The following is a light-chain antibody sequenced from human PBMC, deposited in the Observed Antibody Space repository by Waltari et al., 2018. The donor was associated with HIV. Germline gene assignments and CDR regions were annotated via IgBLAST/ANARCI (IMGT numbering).Light chain of an antibody. CDR3: QHPGT. J-gene: IGKJ1*01. CDR1: QVISSW. V-gene: IGKV1-5*03. Sequence: DIQMTQSPSTLSASVGARVTITCRASQVISSWLAWYQQKPGKAPKLLIYKASSLESGVPSRFSGSGSGTEFTLTISSLQPDDFATYFCQHPGTFGQGTKVEIK. CDR2: KAS.